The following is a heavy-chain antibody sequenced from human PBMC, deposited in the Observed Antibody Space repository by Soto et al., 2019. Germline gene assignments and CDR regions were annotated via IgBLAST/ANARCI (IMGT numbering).Heavy chain of an antibody. CDR1: GGSIRSGGYY. CDR3: ARVPRITMIVVVMGAFDI. V-gene: IGHV4-31*03. J-gene: IGHJ3*02. D-gene: IGHD3-22*01. CDR2: IYYSGST. Sequence: QVQLQESGPGLVKPSQTLSLTCTVSGGSIRSGGYYWSWIRQHPGKGLEWIGYIYYSGSTYYNPSLTSRVTISVETSKNQFSLKLSSVTAADTAVYYCARVPRITMIVVVMGAFDIWGQGTMVTVSS.